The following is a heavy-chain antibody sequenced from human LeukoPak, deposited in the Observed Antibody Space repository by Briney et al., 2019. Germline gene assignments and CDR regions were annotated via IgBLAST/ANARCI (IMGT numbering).Heavy chain of an antibody. CDR1: GGSIGSDGYY. Sequence: PSQTLSLTCTVSGGSIGSDGYYWNWIRQHPGTGLEWIGNINNRGSTFYNPSLTGRPIISIDTSENQFSLKLSSVTAADTAVYYCARRRAGSSHVDSWGQGTLVTVSS. CDR3: ARRRAGSSHVDS. V-gene: IGHV4-31*03. CDR2: INNRGST. J-gene: IGHJ4*02.